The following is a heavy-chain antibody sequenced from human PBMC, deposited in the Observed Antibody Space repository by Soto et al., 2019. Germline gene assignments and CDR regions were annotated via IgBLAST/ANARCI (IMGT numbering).Heavy chain of an antibody. CDR2: MNPNTGHT. V-gene: IGHV1-8*01. CDR1: GYMFTTYD. J-gene: IGHJ6*02. Sequence: ASVKVSCKASGYMFTTYDIMWVRQATGQGLEWVGGMNPNTGHTGYAQKFQGRVTITADKSTSTAYMELSSLRSEDTAVYYCARGIAARTRDYYYYGMDVWGQGTTVTVSS. CDR3: ARGIAARTRDYYYYGMDV. D-gene: IGHD6-6*01.